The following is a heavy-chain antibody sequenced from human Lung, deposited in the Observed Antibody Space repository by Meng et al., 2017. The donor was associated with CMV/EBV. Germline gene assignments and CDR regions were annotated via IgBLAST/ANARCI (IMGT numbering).Heavy chain of an antibody. J-gene: IGHJ5*02. D-gene: IGHD2-15*01. CDR2: MNPNSGNT. CDR3: ARGYCSGGSCPVFDP. Sequence: AEGKKPGAQLKVSCKASGYTFTSYDINWVRQATGQGLEWMGWMNPNSGNTGYAQKFQGRVTMTRNTSISTAYMELSSLRSEDTAVYYCARGYCSGGSCPVFDPWGQGTLVTVSS. CDR1: GYTFTSYD. V-gene: IGHV1-8*01.